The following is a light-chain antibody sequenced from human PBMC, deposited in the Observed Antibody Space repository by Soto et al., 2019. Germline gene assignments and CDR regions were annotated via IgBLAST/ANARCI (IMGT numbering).Light chain of an antibody. Sequence: EIVLTQSPATLSLSPGERATLSCRASQSLNSYLAWFQQKPGQAPRLLIYDASNRATGIPARFSGSGSGTDFTLTISSLEAEDFAVYYCQQRGDWPLTFGGGTKVEIK. J-gene: IGKJ4*01. CDR3: QQRGDWPLT. CDR1: QSLNSY. V-gene: IGKV3-11*01. CDR2: DAS.